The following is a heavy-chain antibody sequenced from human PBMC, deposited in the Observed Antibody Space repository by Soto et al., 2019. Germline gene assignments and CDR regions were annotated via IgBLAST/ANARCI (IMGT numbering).Heavy chain of an antibody. CDR2: IYYSGST. CDR3: ATLVVCSGGSCYSLAEYFQH. J-gene: IGHJ1*01. CDR1: GGSISSGGYY. D-gene: IGHD2-15*01. V-gene: IGHV4-31*03. Sequence: SETLSLTCTVSGGSISSGGYYWSWIRQHPGKGLEWIGYIYYSGSTYYNPSLKSRVTISVDTSKNQFSLKLSSVTAADTAVYYCATLVVCSGGSCYSLAEYFQHWGQGTLVTVSS.